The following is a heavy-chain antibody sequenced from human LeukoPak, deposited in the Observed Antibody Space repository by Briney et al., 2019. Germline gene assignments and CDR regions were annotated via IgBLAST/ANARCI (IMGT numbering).Heavy chain of an antibody. J-gene: IGHJ4*02. D-gene: IGHD2-15*01. CDR3: ASGLGYCSGGSCYNFDY. V-gene: IGHV1-2*02. CDR1: GYTFTGYY. CDR2: INPNSGGT. Sequence: ASVKVSCKASGYTFTGYYMHWVRQAPGQGLEWMGWINPNSGGTNYAQKFQGRVTMTRDTSISTAYMELSRLRSDDTAVYYCASGLGYCSGGSCYNFDYWGQGTLVTVSS.